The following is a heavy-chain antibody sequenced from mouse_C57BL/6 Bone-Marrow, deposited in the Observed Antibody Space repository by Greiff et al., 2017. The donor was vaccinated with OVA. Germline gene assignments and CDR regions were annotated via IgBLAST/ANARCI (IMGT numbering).Heavy chain of an antibody. D-gene: IGHD2-3*01. J-gene: IGHJ3*01. CDR2: ISYDGSN. CDR1: GYSITSGYY. V-gene: IGHV3-6*01. Sequence: DVKLQESGPGLVKPSQSLSLTCSVTGYSITSGYYWNWIRQFPGNKLEWMGYISYDGSNNYNPSLKNRISITRDTSKNQFFLKLNSVTTEDTATYYCAREQDGYYEGFAYWGQGTLVTVSA. CDR3: AREQDGYYEGFAY.